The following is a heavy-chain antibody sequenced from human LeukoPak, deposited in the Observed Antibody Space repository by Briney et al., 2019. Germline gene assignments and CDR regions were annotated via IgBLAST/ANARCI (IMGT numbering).Heavy chain of an antibody. D-gene: IGHD2-2*01. CDR2: MYYSGST. CDR1: GASMSGNY. Sequence: SETLSLTCSVSGASMSGNYWSWLRQPPGKGLEWIGYMYYSGSTNYNPSLKSRVTISVDTSKNQFSLKLSSVTAADTAVYYCARGVVVPAAIPLFAFDIWGQGTRVTVSS. V-gene: IGHV4-59*08. J-gene: IGHJ3*02. CDR3: ARGVVVPAAIPLFAFDI.